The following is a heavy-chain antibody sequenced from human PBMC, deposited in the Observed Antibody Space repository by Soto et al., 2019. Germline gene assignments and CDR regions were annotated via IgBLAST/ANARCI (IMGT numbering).Heavy chain of an antibody. D-gene: IGHD3-10*01. Sequence: SLRLSCAPSGFPFRSYAMSWVRQAPGKGLEWVSAISGSGGSTYYADSVKGRFTISRDNSKNTLYLQMNSLRAEDTAVYYCVKSLGPYAPFDYWGQGTLVTVSS. CDR3: VKSLGPYAPFDY. CDR2: ISGSGGST. J-gene: IGHJ4*02. CDR1: GFPFRSYA. V-gene: IGHV3-23*01.